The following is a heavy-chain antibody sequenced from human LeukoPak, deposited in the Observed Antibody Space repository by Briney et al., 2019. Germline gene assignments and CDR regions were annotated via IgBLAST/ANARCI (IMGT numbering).Heavy chain of an antibody. CDR1: GGSISSGSFS. CDR2: IYYSGST. J-gene: IGHJ4*02. CDR3: ARSEINDYSRF. V-gene: IGHV4-39*07. D-gene: IGHD4-11*01. Sequence: PSETLSLTCTVSGGSISSGSFSWGWIRQPPGKGLEWIANIYYSGSTYYNPSLKSRVTMSMDTSKNQFSVKMRAVTAADTAVYYCARSEINDYSRFWGQGILVTVSS.